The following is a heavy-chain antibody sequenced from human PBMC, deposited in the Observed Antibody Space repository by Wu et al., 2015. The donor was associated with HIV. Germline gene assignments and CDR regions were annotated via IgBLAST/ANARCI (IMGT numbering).Heavy chain of an antibody. J-gene: IGHJ6*02. Sequence: QVQLVQSGAEVKKPGSSVKVSCKASGGTFSSYAISWVRQAPGQGLEWMGGIIPIFGTANYAQKFQGRVTITTDESTSTAYMELSSLRSEDTAVYYCARGYCSSTSCRPEDYYGMDVWGQGTTVTVSS. CDR3: ARGYCSSTSCRPEDYYGMDV. D-gene: IGHD2-2*01. V-gene: IGHV1-69*05. CDR2: IIPIFGTA. CDR1: GGTFSSYA.